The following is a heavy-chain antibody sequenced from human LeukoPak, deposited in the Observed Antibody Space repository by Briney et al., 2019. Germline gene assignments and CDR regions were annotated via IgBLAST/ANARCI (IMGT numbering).Heavy chain of an antibody. CDR2: IRSKAYGGTT. J-gene: IGHJ4*02. Sequence: PGGSLRLSCAASRFTFSSYFMSWVRQAPGKGLEWVGFIRSKAYGGTTEYAASVKGRFTISRDDSKSIAYLQMNSLKTEDTAVYYCTRVRLAVAGDYWGQGTLVTVSS. CDR1: RFTFSSYF. D-gene: IGHD6-19*01. V-gene: IGHV3-49*04. CDR3: TRVRLAVAGDY.